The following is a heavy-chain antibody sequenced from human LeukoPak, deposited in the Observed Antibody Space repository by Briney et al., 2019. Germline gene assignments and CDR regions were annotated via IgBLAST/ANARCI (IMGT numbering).Heavy chain of an antibody. CDR1: GFTFSSYC. CDR2: INSDGSST. J-gene: IGHJ1*01. CDR3: ARDRYCSGGSCSTFQH. V-gene: IGHV3-74*01. Sequence: PGGALTLSCPAYGFTFSSYCMHWLRHPPGKGLVWVSRINSDGSSTSYADSVQRRFTISRDHAKNTLYLQMNSLRAEDTAVYYCARDRYCSGGSCSTFQHWGQGTLVTVSS. D-gene: IGHD2-15*01.